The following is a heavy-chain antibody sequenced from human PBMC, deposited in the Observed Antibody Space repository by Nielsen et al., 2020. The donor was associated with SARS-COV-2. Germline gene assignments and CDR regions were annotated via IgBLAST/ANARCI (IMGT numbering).Heavy chain of an antibody. CDR2: IWFDGNKE. J-gene: IGHJ3*02. CDR3: ARGRDKYYDSSGYFNDGFDI. CDR1: GFSFSSYG. V-gene: IGHV3-33*01. Sequence: GESLEISCAASGFSFSSYGMHWVRQAPGKGLEWVAVIWFDGNKEYYEDSVKGRFTISGDISKNTLYLQMNSLRAEDTAVYYCARGRDKYYDSSGYFNDGFDIWGQGTMVTVSS. D-gene: IGHD3-22*01.